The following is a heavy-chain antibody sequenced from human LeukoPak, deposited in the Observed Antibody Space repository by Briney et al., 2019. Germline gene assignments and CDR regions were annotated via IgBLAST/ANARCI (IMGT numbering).Heavy chain of an antibody. J-gene: IGHJ4*02. CDR3: ARFSNAHGVKFDY. CDR2: IYYSGTA. CDR1: GGSISNYY. D-gene: IGHD2-8*01. Sequence: PSETLSLTCIVSGGSISNYYWSWVRQHPEKGLEWIGYIYYSGTAYYNPSLKSRVTMSVDTSKNQFSLKLDSVTAADTAVYYCARFSNAHGVKFDYWGQGTLVTVSS. V-gene: IGHV4-59*06.